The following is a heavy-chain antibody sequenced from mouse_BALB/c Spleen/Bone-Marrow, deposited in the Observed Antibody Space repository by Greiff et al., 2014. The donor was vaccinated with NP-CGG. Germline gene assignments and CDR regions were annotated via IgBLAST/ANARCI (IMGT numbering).Heavy chain of an antibody. D-gene: IGHD4-1*01. Sequence: VQLQQSGAELVRPGALVKLSCKASGFNIKDYFMHWVKQRPEHGLEWIGWIDPEIGNTLYDPKFQGKASITADTSSNTAYLQLSSLTSEDTAVYYCARLFGTRDFDYWGQGTTLTVSS. J-gene: IGHJ2*01. CDR2: IDPEIGNT. CDR3: ARLFGTRDFDY. V-gene: IGHV14-1*02. CDR1: GFNIKDYF.